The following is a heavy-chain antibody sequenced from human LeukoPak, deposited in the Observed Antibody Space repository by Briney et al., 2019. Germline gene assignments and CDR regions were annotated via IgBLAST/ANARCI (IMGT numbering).Heavy chain of an antibody. Sequence: PSETLSLTCTVSGGSISSGSYYWSWIRQPAGKGLEWIGRIYTSGSTNYNPSLKSRVTISVDTSKNQFSLKLSSVTAADTAVYYCASQVHDYGSFNWFDPWGQGTLVTVSS. D-gene: IGHD4-17*01. CDR3: ASQVHDYGSFNWFDP. CDR1: GGSISSGSYY. CDR2: IYTSGST. V-gene: IGHV4-61*02. J-gene: IGHJ5*02.